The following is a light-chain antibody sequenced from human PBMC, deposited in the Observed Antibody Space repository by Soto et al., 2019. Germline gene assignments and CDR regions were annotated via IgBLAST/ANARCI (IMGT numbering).Light chain of an antibody. J-gene: IGLJ3*02. V-gene: IGLV1-40*01. Sequence: QSVLTQPPSVSGAPGQRVTISCTGSSSNIGAGFDVHWYHQIAGTAPKLLIYGNSNRPSGVPDRFSGSKSGTSATLTIIGLQTGDEADYYCATWDSALSAGVFGGGTKLTVL. CDR2: GNS. CDR1: SSNIGAGFD. CDR3: ATWDSALSAGV.